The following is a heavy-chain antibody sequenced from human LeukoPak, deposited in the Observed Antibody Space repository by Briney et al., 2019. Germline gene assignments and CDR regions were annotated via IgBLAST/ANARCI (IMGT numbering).Heavy chain of an antibody. V-gene: IGHV4-59*08. CDR2: IYYSGST. CDR3: ARSIEDVEVVFDY. J-gene: IGHJ4*02. D-gene: IGHD2-15*01. Sequence: PSEPLSLTCTVSGGSISSYYWSWIRQPPGKGLEWIGYIYYSGSTNYNPSLKSRVTISVDTSKNQFSLKLSSVTAADTAVYYCARSIEDVEVVFDYWGQGTLVTVSS. CDR1: GGSISSYY.